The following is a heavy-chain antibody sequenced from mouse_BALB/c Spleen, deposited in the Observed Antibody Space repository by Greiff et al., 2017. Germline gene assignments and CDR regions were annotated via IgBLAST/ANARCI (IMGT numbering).Heavy chain of an antibody. Sequence: QVQLQQSGAELAKPGASVKMSCKASGYTFTSYWMHWVKQRPGQGLEWIGYINPSTGYTEYNQKFKSKATLTVDTSSSTAYMQLSSLTSEDSAVYYCTRGSMVTTSWFAYWGQGTLVTVSA. D-gene: IGHD2-1*01. V-gene: IGHV1-7*01. CDR3: TRGSMVTTSWFAY. CDR1: GYTFTSYW. CDR2: INPSTGYT. J-gene: IGHJ3*01.